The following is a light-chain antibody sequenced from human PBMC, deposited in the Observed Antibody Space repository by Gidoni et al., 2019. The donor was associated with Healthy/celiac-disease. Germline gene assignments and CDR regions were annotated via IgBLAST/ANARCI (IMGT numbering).Light chain of an antibody. CDR1: NIGSKS. V-gene: IGLV3-21*02. CDR2: DDS. Sequence: SYVLTQPPSVSVAPGQTARITCWGNNIGSKSVHWDQQKPGQAPVLVVYDDSDRPSGIPERFSGSNSGNTATLTISRVEAGDEADYYCQVWDSSSDHYVFGTGTKVTVL. J-gene: IGLJ1*01. CDR3: QVWDSSSDHYV.